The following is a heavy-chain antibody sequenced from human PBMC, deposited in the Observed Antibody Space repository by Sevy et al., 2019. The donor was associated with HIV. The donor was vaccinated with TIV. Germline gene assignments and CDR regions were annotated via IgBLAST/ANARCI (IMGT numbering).Heavy chain of an antibody. J-gene: IGHJ6*02. CDR2: VSDSGGAT. Sequence: GGSLRLSCGASGFTFSSYAMSWVRQAPGKGLEWVSTVSDSGGATYYADSVKGRFTISRDNSKNTLFLQMSSLRAEDTAVYYCARVVEALPGYYYGMDVWGQGTTVTVSS. D-gene: IGHD1-26*01. CDR3: ARVVEALPGYYYGMDV. V-gene: IGHV3-23*01. CDR1: GFTFSSYA.